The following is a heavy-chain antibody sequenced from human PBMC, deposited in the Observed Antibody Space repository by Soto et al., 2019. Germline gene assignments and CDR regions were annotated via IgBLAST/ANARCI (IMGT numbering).Heavy chain of an antibody. CDR3: ARGDMVRGVTQFDY. Sequence: QVQLQESGPGLVKPSQTLSLTCTVSGGSISSGGYYWSWIRQHPGKGLEWIGYIYYSGSTYYNPSLKSRVTISVDTCKNQFSLKLSSVTAADTAVYYCARGDMVRGVTQFDYWGQGTLVTVSS. CDR2: IYYSGST. J-gene: IGHJ4*02. V-gene: IGHV4-31*03. CDR1: GGSISSGGYY. D-gene: IGHD3-10*01.